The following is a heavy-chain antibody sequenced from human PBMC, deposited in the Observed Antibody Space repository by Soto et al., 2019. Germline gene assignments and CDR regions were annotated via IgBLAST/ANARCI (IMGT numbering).Heavy chain of an antibody. Sequence: GGSLRLSCAASGFTFSSYGMHWVRQAPGKWLEWVAVISYDGSNKYYADSVKGRFTISRDNSKNTLYLQMNSLRAEDTAVYYCAKDRGAARYYYGMDVWGQGXTVTVYS. CDR1: GFTFSSYG. J-gene: IGHJ6*01. CDR3: AKDRGAARYYYGMDV. V-gene: IGHV3-30*18. D-gene: IGHD6-6*01. CDR2: ISYDGSNK.